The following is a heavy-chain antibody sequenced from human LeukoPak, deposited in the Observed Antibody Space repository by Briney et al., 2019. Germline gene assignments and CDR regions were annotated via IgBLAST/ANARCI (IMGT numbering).Heavy chain of an antibody. CDR1: GFTFSSYA. Sequence: GGSLRLSCAASGFTFSSYAMSWVRQAPGKGLEWVSAISGSGGYTYYADSVKGRFTISRDNSKNTLYLEMNSLRAEDTAVYYCAKIVAANRRPTYYYYYMGVWGKGTTVTVSS. CDR2: ISGSGGYT. J-gene: IGHJ6*03. CDR3: AKIVAANRRPTYYYYYMGV. V-gene: IGHV3-23*01. D-gene: IGHD2-15*01.